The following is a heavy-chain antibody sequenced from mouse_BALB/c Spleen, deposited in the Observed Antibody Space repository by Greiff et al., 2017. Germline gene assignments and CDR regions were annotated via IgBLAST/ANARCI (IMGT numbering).Heavy chain of an antibody. J-gene: IGHJ4*01. Sequence: QVQLQQSGAELVRPGSSVKISCKASGYAFSSYWMNWVKQRPGQGLEWIGQIYPGDGDTNYNGKFKGKATLTADKSSSTAYMQLSSLTSEDSAVYFCARWGYPYAMDYWGQGTSVTVSS. D-gene: IGHD2-2*01. V-gene: IGHV1-80*01. CDR1: GYAFSSYW. CDR2: IYPGDGDT. CDR3: ARWGYPYAMDY.